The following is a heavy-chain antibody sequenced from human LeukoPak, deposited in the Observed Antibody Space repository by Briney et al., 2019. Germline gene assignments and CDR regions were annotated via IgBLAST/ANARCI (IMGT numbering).Heavy chain of an antibody. D-gene: IGHD2-8*01. Sequence: GGSLRLSCAASGFTFTNYPLHWVRQAPGKGLQWVAVISNDGRDKHYADSVQGRFTISRDNSINTLYLQMSGLRVEDTALYYCARDGVIKSASYWFDSWGQGTLVTVSS. CDR3: ARDGVIKSASYWFDS. J-gene: IGHJ5*01. CDR1: GFTFTNYP. CDR2: ISNDGRDK. V-gene: IGHV3-30*03.